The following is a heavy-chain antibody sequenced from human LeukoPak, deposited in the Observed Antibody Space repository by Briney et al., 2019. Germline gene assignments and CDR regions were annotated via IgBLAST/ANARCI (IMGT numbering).Heavy chain of an antibody. CDR1: GFTFSSSG. D-gene: IGHD6-13*01. CDR3: AKDLGSSSWYLPDY. V-gene: IGHV3-30*18. J-gene: IGHJ4*02. CDR2: ISYDGSNK. Sequence: PGRSLRLSCAASGFTFSSSGMHWVRQAPGTGLEWVAVISYDGSNKYYADSVKGRFTISRDNSKNTLYLQMNSLRAEDTAVYYCAKDLGSSSWYLPDYWGQGTLVTVSS.